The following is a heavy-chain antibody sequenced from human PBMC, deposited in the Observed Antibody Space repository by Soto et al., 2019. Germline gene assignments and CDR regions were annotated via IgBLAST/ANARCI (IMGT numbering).Heavy chain of an antibody. D-gene: IGHD3-10*01. Sequence: EVQLVESGGGLVQPGGSLRLSCAASGFTFSLYSMSWVRQAPGKGLEWVSYISRSSTGIHYADSVKGRFTISRDDATNSMHLQMNSLRDWDTAVYYCARAVTWGLAVWGQGTTVSISS. CDR1: GFTFSLYS. CDR2: ISRSSTGI. CDR3: ARAVTWGLAV. V-gene: IGHV3-48*02. J-gene: IGHJ6*02.